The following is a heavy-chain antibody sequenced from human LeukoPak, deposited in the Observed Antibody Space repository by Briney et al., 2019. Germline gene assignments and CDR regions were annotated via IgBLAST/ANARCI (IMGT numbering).Heavy chain of an antibody. CDR2: ISGSGGST. D-gene: IGHD6-13*01. J-gene: IGHJ4*02. CDR1: GFTFANYA. Sequence: QPGGSLRLSCAASGFTFANYAMSWVRQGPGKGLEWVSTISGSGGSTYYADSVKGRFTISRDNSKNTLFLQMNSLRADDTAVYFCAKDQKSIAATGHDYWGQGTLVTVSS. V-gene: IGHV3-23*01. CDR3: AKDQKSIAATGHDY.